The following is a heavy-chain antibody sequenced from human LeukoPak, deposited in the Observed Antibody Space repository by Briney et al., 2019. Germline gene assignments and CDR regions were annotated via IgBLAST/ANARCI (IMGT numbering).Heavy chain of an antibody. J-gene: IGHJ3*02. D-gene: IGHD1-26*01. Sequence: PSETLSLTCTVSGGSISSYYWRWIRQPPGKGLEWIGYIYYSGSTNYNPSLKSRVTISVDTSKNQFSLKLSSVTAADTAVYYCARETSLMGATVGSAFDIWGQGTMVTVSS. CDR3: ARETSLMGATVGSAFDI. CDR2: IYYSGST. CDR1: GGSISSYY. V-gene: IGHV4-59*01.